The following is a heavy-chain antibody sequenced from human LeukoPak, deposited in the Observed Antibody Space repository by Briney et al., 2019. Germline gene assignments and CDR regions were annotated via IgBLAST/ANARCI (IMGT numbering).Heavy chain of an antibody. D-gene: IGHD3-22*01. J-gene: IGHJ3*02. CDR1: GGSVNSHY. CDR3: ARPYDSSGYYIRGAFDI. Sequence: SETLSLTCTVSGGSVNSHYWSWIRQPPGKGLEWIGYLYFSGSTGYDPSLKSRVSISVETSKNQFSLRLSSVTAADTAVYYCARPYDSSGYYIRGAFDIWGQGAMVTVS. CDR2: LYFSGST. V-gene: IGHV4-59*02.